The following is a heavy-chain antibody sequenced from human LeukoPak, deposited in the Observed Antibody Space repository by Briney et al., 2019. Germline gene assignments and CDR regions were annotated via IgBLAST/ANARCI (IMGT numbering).Heavy chain of an antibody. CDR2: INPNSGGT. CDR3: ARARIAVAGRGFSY. D-gene: IGHD6-19*01. J-gene: IGHJ4*02. V-gene: IGHV1-2*02. CDR1: GYTFTGYY. Sequence: ASVKVSCKASGYTFTGYYMYWVRQAPGQGLEWMGWINPNSGGTNYAQKFQGRVTMTRDTSISTAYMELSRLRSDDTAVYYCARARIAVAGRGFSYWGQGTLVTVSS.